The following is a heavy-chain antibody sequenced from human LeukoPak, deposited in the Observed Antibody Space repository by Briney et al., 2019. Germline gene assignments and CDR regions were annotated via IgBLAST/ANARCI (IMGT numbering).Heavy chain of an antibody. Sequence: GGSLRLSCAASGFTFSSYWMHWVRQAPGKGLVWVSRINSDGSSTSYADSVKGRFTISRDNSKNTLYLQMNSLRAEDTAVYYCARVYEHGLDWLLPHYYYYGMDVWGQGTTVTVS. J-gene: IGHJ6*02. D-gene: IGHD3-9*01. CDR1: GFTFSSYW. CDR2: INSDGSST. CDR3: ARVYEHGLDWLLPHYYYYGMDV. V-gene: IGHV3-74*01.